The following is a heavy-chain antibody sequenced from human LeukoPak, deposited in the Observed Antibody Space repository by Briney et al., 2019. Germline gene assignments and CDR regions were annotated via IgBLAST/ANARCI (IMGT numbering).Heavy chain of an antibody. D-gene: IGHD3-22*01. V-gene: IGHV3-48*01. CDR3: ARDRGKVVVVIIDY. J-gene: IGHJ4*02. CDR2: ISSSSSTI. Sequence: GGSLRLSCAASGFTFRTSGMNWVRQAPGKGLEWVSYISSSSSTIYYADSVKGRFTISRDNAKNSLYLQMNSLRAEDTAVYYCARDRGKVVVVIIDYWGQGTLVTVSS. CDR1: GFTFRTSG.